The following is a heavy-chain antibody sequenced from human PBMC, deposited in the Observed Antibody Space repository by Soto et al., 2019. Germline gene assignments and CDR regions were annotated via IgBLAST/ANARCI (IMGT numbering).Heavy chain of an antibody. J-gene: IGHJ6*02. V-gene: IGHV4-38-2*02. Sequence: PENLPHSRSVSAYFISSGYYFGCSRQPPGKELELIGNIYHSGSTYYNPSLKSRVTISVDTSKNQFSLKLSSVTAADTAVYYCARALGSSSSYYYYGMDVWGQGTTVT. CDR3: ARALGSSSSYYYYGMDV. CDR1: AYFISSGYY. D-gene: IGHD6-6*01. CDR2: IYHSGST.